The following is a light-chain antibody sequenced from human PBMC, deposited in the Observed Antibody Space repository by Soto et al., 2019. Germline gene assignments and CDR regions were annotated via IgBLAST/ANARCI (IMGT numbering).Light chain of an antibody. CDR1: NSDIGPYNY. CDR2: EVT. CDR3: SSYSSSATPYV. J-gene: IGLJ1*01. Sequence: QSALTQPASVSGSPGQSITISCIGTNSDIGPYNYVSWYQQHPDKAPKLILYEVTNRPSGASDRFSGSKSGNAAFLTISGLQAEDEADYYCSSYSSSATPYVFGTGTKVTVL. V-gene: IGLV2-14*01.